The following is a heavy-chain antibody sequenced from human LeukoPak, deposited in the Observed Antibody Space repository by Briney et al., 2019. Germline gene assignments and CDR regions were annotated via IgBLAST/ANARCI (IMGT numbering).Heavy chain of an antibody. D-gene: IGHD6-13*01. Sequence: SQTLSLTCTVSGGPVSSGNYHWSWIRQSAGEGLEWIGRIYASGSTNYKPSLNSRVTISLDTSKNQFSLKLTSVTAADTAVYYCARGTSYRWQQLASFDSWGQGTLVTVSS. CDR2: IYASGST. CDR3: ARGTSYRWQQLASFDS. CDR1: GGPVSSGNYH. V-gene: IGHV4-61*02. J-gene: IGHJ4*02.